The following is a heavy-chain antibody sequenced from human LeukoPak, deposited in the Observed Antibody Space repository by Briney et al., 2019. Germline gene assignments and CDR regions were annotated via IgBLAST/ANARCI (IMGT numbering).Heavy chain of an antibody. D-gene: IGHD6-13*01. J-gene: IGHJ3*02. CDR1: GYTFTSYG. CDR3: ARAIAAAGYHDAFDI. CDR2: ISAYNGNT. V-gene: IGHV1-18*01. Sequence: GASVKVSCKASGYTFTSYGISWVRQAPGQGLEWMGWISAYNGNTNYAQKFQGRVTITADESTSTAYMELSSLRSEDTAVYYCARAIAAAGYHDAFDIWGQGTMVTVSS.